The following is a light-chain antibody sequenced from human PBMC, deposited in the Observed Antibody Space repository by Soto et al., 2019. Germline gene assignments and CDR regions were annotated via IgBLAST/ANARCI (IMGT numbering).Light chain of an antibody. Sequence: EIVMTQSPATLSVSPGERATLSCRASQSVSSNFAWYQQKPGQAPRLLIYGASTRATGIPARFSGSGSGTEFTLTISSLQSEDFAVYYCQQYNYWPPAFGGGTKVE. CDR1: QSVSSN. CDR3: QQYNYWPPA. CDR2: GAS. J-gene: IGKJ4*01. V-gene: IGKV3-15*01.